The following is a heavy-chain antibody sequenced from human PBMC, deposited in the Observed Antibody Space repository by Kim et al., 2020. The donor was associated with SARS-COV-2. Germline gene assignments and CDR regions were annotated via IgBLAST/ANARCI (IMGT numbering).Heavy chain of an antibody. V-gene: IGHV3-20*01. D-gene: IGHD5-18*01. Sequence: VKGRFTIARDNAKNSVYLQMNRLRAEDTALYHCARVGGYTYGSYGMDVWGQGTTVTVSS. J-gene: IGHJ6*02. CDR3: ARVGGYTYGSYGMDV.